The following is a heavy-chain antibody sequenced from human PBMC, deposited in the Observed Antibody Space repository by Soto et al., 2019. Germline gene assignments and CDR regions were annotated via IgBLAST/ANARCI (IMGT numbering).Heavy chain of an antibody. CDR1: GFTFSSYS. V-gene: IGHV3-21*01. D-gene: IGHD2-2*01. CDR2: ISSSSSYI. J-gene: IGHJ5*02. Sequence: PGGSLRLSCAASGFTFSSYSMNWVRQAPGKGLEWVSSISSSSSYIYYADSVKGRFTISRDNAKNSLYLQMNSLRAEDTAVYYCARDCSSTSCYGNPWGQGTLVTVSS. CDR3: ARDCSSTSCYGNP.